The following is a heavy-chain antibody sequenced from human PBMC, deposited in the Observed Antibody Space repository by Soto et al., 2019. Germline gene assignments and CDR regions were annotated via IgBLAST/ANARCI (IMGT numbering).Heavy chain of an antibody. Sequence: QVQLVESGGGVVQPGRSLRLSCAASGFTFSSYGMHWVRQAPGKGLEWVAVISYDGSNKYYADSVKGRFTISRDNSKNTLYLQMNSLRAEDTAVYYCAKEMVRGVFPSYYFDYWGQGTLVTVSS. D-gene: IGHD3-10*01. CDR1: GFTFSSYG. CDR3: AKEMVRGVFPSYYFDY. J-gene: IGHJ4*02. CDR2: ISYDGSNK. V-gene: IGHV3-30*18.